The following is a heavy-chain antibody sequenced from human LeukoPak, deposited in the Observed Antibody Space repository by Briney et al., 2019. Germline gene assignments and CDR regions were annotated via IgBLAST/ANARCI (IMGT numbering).Heavy chain of an antibody. V-gene: IGHV3-48*02. CDR2: ISTSSSII. D-gene: IGHD3-10*01. J-gene: IGHJ6*02. CDR3: ARGMRPGGLVRALDV. Sequence: GGSLRLSCAASGFXFSSYSINWVRQAPGKGLEWVSYISTSSSIIYYADSVRGRFTISRDNAKNSLYLQMNSLRDEDTAVYYCARGMRPGGLVRALDVWGRGTTVTVSS. CDR1: GFXFSSYS.